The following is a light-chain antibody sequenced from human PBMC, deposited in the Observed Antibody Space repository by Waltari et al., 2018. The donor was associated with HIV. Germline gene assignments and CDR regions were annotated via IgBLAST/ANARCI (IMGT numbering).Light chain of an antibody. J-gene: IGLJ2*01. Sequence: SALTQPASVSGSPGQSITISCLGASSDIGSFDYVSWYQQHPDQAPKLILYDVTYRPSGVSGRFSGSRSGSMASLTISGLQPEDEADYFCCSYSDSGTILFGGGTRVTVL. V-gene: IGLV2-14*03. CDR3: CSYSDSGTIL. CDR1: SSDIGSFDY. CDR2: DVT.